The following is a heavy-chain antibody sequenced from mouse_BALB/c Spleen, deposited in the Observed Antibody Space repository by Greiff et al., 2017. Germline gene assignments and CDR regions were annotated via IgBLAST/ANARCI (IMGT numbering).Heavy chain of an antibody. CDR3: ARGVITTGYAMDY. CDR1: GYAFSSYW. Sequence: QVQLQQSGAELVRPGSSVKISCKASGYAFSSYWMNWVKQRPGQGLEWIGQIYPGDGDTNYNGKFKGKATLTADKSSSTAYMQLSSLTSEDSAVYFCARGVITTGYAMDYWGQGTSVTVSS. V-gene: IGHV1-80*01. D-gene: IGHD2-4*01. J-gene: IGHJ4*01. CDR2: IYPGDGDT.